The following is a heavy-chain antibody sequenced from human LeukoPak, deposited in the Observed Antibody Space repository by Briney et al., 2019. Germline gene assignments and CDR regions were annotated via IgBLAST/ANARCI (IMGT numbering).Heavy chain of an antibody. CDR1: GYTFTSYY. CDR2: INPSGGST. Sequence: ASVKVSCKASGYTFTSYYMYWVRQAPGQGLEWMGIINPSGGSTSYAQKFQGRVTMTRDMSTSTVYMELSSLRSEDTAVYYCARDLRAGDGYWGQGTLVTVSS. V-gene: IGHV1-46*01. CDR3: ARDLRAGDGY. J-gene: IGHJ4*02.